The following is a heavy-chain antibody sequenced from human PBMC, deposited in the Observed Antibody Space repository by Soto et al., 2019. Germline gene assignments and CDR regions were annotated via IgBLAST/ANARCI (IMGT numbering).Heavy chain of an antibody. Sequence: SVRIAFRSAGCTVSIDAIGCGLLTTGQGLEWMGGIIPIFGTANYAQKFQGRVTITADESTSTAYMELSSLRSEDTAVYYCASHYDFWSGSFHRSSYFDYWGQGTLVTVSS. J-gene: IGHJ4*02. D-gene: IGHD3-3*01. CDR1: GCTVSIDA. CDR3: ASHYDFWSGSFHRSSYFDY. V-gene: IGHV1-69*13. CDR2: IIPIFGTA.